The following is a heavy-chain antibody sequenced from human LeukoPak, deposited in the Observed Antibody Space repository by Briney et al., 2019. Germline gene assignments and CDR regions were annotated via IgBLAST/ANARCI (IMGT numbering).Heavy chain of an antibody. CDR3: ARKATRRGYFDY. V-gene: IGHV3-23*01. Sequence: GGSLRLSCAASGFTFSSYAMSWFRQAPGKGLEWVSAISGSGGSTYYADSVKGRFTISRDNSKNTLYLQMNSLRAEDTAVYYCARKATRRGYFDYWGQGTLVTVSS. CDR1: GFTFSSYA. J-gene: IGHJ4*02. D-gene: IGHD1-26*01. CDR2: ISGSGGST.